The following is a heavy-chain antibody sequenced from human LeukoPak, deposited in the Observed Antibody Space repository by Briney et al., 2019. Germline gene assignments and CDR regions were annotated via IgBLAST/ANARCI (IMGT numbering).Heavy chain of an antibody. CDR1: GGSISSYY. CDR3: ARGRVLWFGESPNWFDP. V-gene: IGHV4-59*01. CDR2: IYYSGST. D-gene: IGHD3-10*01. J-gene: IGHJ5*02. Sequence: SETLSLTCTVSGGSISSYYWSWIRQPPGKGLEWIGYIYYSGSTNYNPSLKSRVTISVDTSKNQFSLKLSSVTAADTAVYHCARGRVLWFGESPNWFDPWGQGTLVTVSS.